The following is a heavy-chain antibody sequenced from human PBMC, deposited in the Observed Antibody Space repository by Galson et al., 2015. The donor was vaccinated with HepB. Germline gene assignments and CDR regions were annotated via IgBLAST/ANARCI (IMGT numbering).Heavy chain of an antibody. J-gene: IGHJ6*02. D-gene: IGHD1-7*01. CDR2: INSDGSST. V-gene: IGHV3-74*01. Sequence: SLRLSCAASGFTFSSYWMHWVRQAPGKGLVWVSRINSDGSSTSYADSVKGRFTISRDNAKNTLYLQMNSLRAEDTAVYYCARDERTTYGMDVWGQGTTVTVSS. CDR1: GFTFSSYW. CDR3: ARDERTTYGMDV.